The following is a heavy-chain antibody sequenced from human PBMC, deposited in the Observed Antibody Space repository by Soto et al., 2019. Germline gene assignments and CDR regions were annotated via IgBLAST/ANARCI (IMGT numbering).Heavy chain of an antibody. Sequence: QVQLEESGGGVVQPGRSLRLSCAASGFTFSTHAMHWVRQAPGKGLECVAIVSFDGTNKYHADSVKGRFTISRDNSKNTLYLQMSGLTPEDTAVYYCARDQTGITTAGGGRIDHWGQGTLVTVSS. J-gene: IGHJ4*02. CDR3: ARDQTGITTAGGGRIDH. CDR1: GFTFSTHA. CDR2: VSFDGTNK. V-gene: IGHV3-30-3*01. D-gene: IGHD6-13*01.